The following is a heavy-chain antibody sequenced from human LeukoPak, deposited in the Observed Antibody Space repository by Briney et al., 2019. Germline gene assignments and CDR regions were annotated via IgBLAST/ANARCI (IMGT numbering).Heavy chain of an antibody. CDR3: ARDDPVTTLHYWYFDL. CDR1: GGSISTYY. J-gene: IGHJ2*01. V-gene: IGHV4-59*01. D-gene: IGHD4-17*01. Sequence: SETLSLTCTVSGGSISTYYWSWIRQPPGKGLEWIGYIYYSGSTNYNPSLKSRVTMSVDTSKNQFSLKLSSVTAADTAVYYCARDDPVTTLHYWYFDLWGRGTLVTVSS. CDR2: IYYSGST.